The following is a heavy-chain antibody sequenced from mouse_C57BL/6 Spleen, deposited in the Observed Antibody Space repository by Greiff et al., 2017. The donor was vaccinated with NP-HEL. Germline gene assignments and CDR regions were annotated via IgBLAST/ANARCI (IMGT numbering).Heavy chain of an antibody. CDR2: IYPGDGDT. CDR1: GYAFSSSW. CDR3: AREGTGTGWFAY. V-gene: IGHV1-82*01. Sequence: QVQLQQSGPELVKPGASVKISCKASGYAFSSSWMNWVKQRPGKGLEWIGRIYPGDGDTNYNGKFKGKATLTADKSSSTAYMQLSSLTSEDSAVYFCAREGTGTGWFAYWGQGTLVTVSA. D-gene: IGHD4-1*01. J-gene: IGHJ3*01.